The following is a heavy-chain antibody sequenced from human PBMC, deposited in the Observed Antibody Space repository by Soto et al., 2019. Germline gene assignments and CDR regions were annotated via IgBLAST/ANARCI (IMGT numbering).Heavy chain of an antibody. CDR2: ISGSGGST. J-gene: IGHJ4*02. V-gene: IGHV3-23*01. CDR3: AKDGYYDSRREYYFDY. D-gene: IGHD3-22*01. CDR1: GFTFSSYA. Sequence: GGSLRLSCAASGFTFSSYAMSWVRQAPGKGLEWVSAISGSGGSTYYADSVKGRFTISRDNSKNTLYLQMNSLRAEDTAVYYCAKDGYYDSRREYYFDYWGQGTLVNVSS.